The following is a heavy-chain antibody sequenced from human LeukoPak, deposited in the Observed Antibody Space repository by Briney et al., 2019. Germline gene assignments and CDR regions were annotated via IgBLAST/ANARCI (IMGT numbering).Heavy chain of an antibody. CDR2: TYYRSKWYN. Sequence: SHTLPLPHDISGHSVPSYSPAWNWITQSPWRGVERLGRTYYRSKWYNDYAPSVKSRITINPDTSKNQFSLLLNSVTHEDTAVYYCARDPFLVRGVIRTSFDYWGLGSLV. J-gene: IGHJ4*02. CDR3: ARDPFLVRGVIRTSFDY. CDR1: GHSVPSYSPA. D-gene: IGHD3-10*01. V-gene: IGHV6-1*01.